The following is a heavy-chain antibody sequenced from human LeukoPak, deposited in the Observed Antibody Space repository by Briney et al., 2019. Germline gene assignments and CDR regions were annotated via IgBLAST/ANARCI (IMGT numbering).Heavy chain of an antibody. CDR2: IYTSGST. CDR3: ARSLSSGYYYFDY. V-gene: IGHV4-61*02. Sequence: PSQTLSLTCSVSGGSISSDGYYWSWIRQPAGKGLEWIGRIYTSGSTYYNPSLKSRVTISVDTSKNQFSLKLSSVTAADTAVYYCARSLSSGYYYFDYWGQGTLVTVSS. D-gene: IGHD3-22*01. CDR1: GGSISSDGYY. J-gene: IGHJ4*02.